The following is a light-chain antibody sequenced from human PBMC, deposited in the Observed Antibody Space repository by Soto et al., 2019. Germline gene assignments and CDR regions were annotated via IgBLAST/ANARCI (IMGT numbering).Light chain of an antibody. CDR2: AAS. CDR1: QSISTY. Sequence: DIQMTQSPSSLSASVGDRVTITCRASQSISTYLNWYQQIPGKAPKLPIYAASTLQSGVPSRFSGGGSGTDFTLTISSLQPEDFATYFCQQGYSNPRTFGQGTKLEIK. J-gene: IGKJ2*02. CDR3: QQGYSNPRT. V-gene: IGKV1-39*01.